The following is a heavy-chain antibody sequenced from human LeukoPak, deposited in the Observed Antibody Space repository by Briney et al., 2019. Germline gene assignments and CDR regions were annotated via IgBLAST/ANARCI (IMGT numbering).Heavy chain of an antibody. CDR3: AKDRRGGSYYAATLDI. J-gene: IGHJ3*02. V-gene: IGHV3-23*01. CDR1: GFTFSSYA. D-gene: IGHD1-26*01. Sequence: GGSLRLSCAASGFTFSSYAMSWVRQAPGKGLEWVSGISDSGDITYYADSVKGRFTISRDNSKNTLYVQMNSLRVEDTAVHYCAKDRRGGSYYAATLDIWGQGTMVTVSS. CDR2: ISDSGDIT.